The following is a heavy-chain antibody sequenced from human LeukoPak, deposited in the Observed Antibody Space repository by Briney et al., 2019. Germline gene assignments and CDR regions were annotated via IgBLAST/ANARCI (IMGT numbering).Heavy chain of an antibody. CDR3: ARNDYYDSSGYGASFDY. Sequence: PGGSLRLSCAASGFTFSSYAMSWVRQAPGKGLEWVSVIYSGGSTYYADSVKGRFTISRDNSKNTLYLQMNSLRAEDTAVYYCARNDYYDSSGYGASFDYWGQGTLVTVSS. CDR2: IYSGGST. V-gene: IGHV3-53*01. D-gene: IGHD3-22*01. J-gene: IGHJ4*02. CDR1: GFTFSSYA.